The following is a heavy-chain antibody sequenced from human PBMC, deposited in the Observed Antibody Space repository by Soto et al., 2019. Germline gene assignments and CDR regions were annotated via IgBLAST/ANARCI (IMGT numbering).Heavy chain of an antibody. Sequence: ASVKVSCKASGYTFTSYGISWVRQAPGQGLEWMGWISAYNGNTNYAQKLQGRFTMTTDTSTSTAYMELRSLRSDDTAVYYCARDRSPGFDDAFDIWGQGTMVTVSS. CDR2: ISAYNGNT. D-gene: IGHD3-9*01. V-gene: IGHV1-18*01. J-gene: IGHJ3*02. CDR3: ARDRSPGFDDAFDI. CDR1: GYTFTSYG.